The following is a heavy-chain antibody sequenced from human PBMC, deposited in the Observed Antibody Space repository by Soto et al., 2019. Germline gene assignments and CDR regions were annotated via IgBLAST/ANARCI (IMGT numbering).Heavy chain of an antibody. CDR2: INSVSGGT. D-gene: IGHD3-16*01. CDR1: GNTHTIYF. CDR3: ARGGSYYAH. J-gene: IGHJ1*01. Sequence: GASVKVSCKASGNTHTIYFIHWLRQAPGQGPEWMGWINSVSGGTNYAPRFRGRVSMTRDTSSATAFLDLSGLRSDDTAVYYCARGGSYYAHWGQGSLVNVSS. V-gene: IGHV1-2*02.